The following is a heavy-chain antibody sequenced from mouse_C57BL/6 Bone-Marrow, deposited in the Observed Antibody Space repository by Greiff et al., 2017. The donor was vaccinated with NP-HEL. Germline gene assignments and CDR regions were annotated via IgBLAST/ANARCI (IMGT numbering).Heavy chain of an antibody. Sequence: VQLQQSGAELVRPGASVKLSCTASGFNIKDYYMHWVKQRPEQGLEWIGRIDPEDGDTEYAPKFQGKATMTADTSSNTAYLQLVSLTAEDTAVYYCTTRDYDGYWYFEVWGTGTTVTVSS. V-gene: IGHV14-1*01. J-gene: IGHJ1*03. D-gene: IGHD2-4*01. CDR2: IDPEDGDT. CDR1: GFNIKDYY. CDR3: TTRDYDGYWYFEV.